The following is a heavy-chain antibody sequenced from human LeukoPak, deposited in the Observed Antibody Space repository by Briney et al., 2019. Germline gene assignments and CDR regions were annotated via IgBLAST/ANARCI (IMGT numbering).Heavy chain of an antibody. CDR1: GYTFTTYG. V-gene: IGHV1-18*01. D-gene: IGHD6-25*01. CDR3: ASAGDSSGPVGCFDP. CDR2: RSSYNGET. Sequence: GASVKVSCKVSGYTFTTYGSSWVRQAPGQGLEWMGGRSSYNGETRYAQKVQGGVSMTTDRSTSAACMEGRSMRYDDTAVYYCASAGDSSGPVGCFDPWGQGNLVTVSS. J-gene: IGHJ5*02.